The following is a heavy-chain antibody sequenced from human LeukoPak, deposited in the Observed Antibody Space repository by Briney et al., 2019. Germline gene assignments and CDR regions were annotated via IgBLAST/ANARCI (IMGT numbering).Heavy chain of an antibody. CDR3: ARGGWNKFDY. D-gene: IGHD3-22*01. J-gene: IGHJ4*02. V-gene: IGHV4-59*01. CDR1: AGSISSYY. CDR2: IFYSGTT. Sequence: SETLSLTCTVSAGSISSYYWSWIRQAPGKGLEWIGFIFYSGTTNYNPSLKSRVTISVDTSKNQFSLKLSSVTAADTAVYYCARGGWNKFDYWGQGTLVSVSS.